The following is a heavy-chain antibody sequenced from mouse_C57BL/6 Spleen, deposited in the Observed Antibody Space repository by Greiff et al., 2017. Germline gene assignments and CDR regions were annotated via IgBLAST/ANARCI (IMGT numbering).Heavy chain of an antibody. CDR1: GYTFTDYY. V-gene: IGHV1-26*01. CDR2: INPNNGGT. D-gene: IGHD2-4*01. CDR3: AAYDYDGAVAAY. J-gene: IGHJ3*01. Sequence: VQLQQSGPELVKPGASVKISCKASGYTFTDYYMNWVKQSHGKSLEWIGDINPNNGGTSYNQKFKGKATLTVDKSSSTAYMELRSLTSEDSAVYYCAAYDYDGAVAAYWGQGTLVTVSA.